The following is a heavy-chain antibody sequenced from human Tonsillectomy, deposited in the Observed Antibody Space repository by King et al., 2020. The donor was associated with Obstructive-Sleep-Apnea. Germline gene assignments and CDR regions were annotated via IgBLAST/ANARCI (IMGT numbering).Heavy chain of an antibody. J-gene: IGHJ3*02. V-gene: IGHV2-70*15. CDR3: ARIPCIVVDGGPLRHDAFDI. Sequence: LTLKESGPALVKPPQTLTLTCTFSGFSLSTSGMCVSWIRQPPGKALEWLARIDWDDDKYYSTSLKTRLTISKDTSKNQVVLTMTNMDPVDTATYYCARIPCIVVDGGPLRHDAFDIWGQGTMVTVSS. CDR1: GFSLSTSGMC. CDR2: IDWDDDK. D-gene: IGHD2-21*01.